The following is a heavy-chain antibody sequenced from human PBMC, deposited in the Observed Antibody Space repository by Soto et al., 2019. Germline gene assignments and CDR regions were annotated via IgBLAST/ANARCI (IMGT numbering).Heavy chain of an antibody. J-gene: IGHJ6*02. Sequence: GSLRLSCAASGFPFSSYWMSWVRPDPGEGLEWVANIKQDGSEKYYVDSVKGRFTISRDNAKNSLYLQMNSLRAEDTAVYYCARAPYYYDSSGYYYYYYGMDVGGQGTTVTV. D-gene: IGHD3-22*01. V-gene: IGHV3-7*01. CDR1: GFPFSSYW. CDR2: IKQDGSEK. CDR3: ARAPYYYDSSGYYYYYYGMDV.